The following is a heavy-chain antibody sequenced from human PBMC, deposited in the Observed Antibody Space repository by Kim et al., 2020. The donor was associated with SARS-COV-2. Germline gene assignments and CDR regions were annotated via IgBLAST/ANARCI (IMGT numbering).Heavy chain of an antibody. CDR3: ARAHIVGATGWFDP. J-gene: IGHJ5*02. Sequence: AQKSQGRVTMTRDTSTSTDYMELSSLRSEGTAVYYCARAHIVGATGWFDPWGQGTLVTVSS. V-gene: IGHV1-46*01. D-gene: IGHD1-26*01.